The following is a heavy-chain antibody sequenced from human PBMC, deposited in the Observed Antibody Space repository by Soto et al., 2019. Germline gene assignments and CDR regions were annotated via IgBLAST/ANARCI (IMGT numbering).Heavy chain of an antibody. V-gene: IGHV3-7*01. Sequence: GGSLRLSCAASGFTFSTYWMTWVRQAPGKGLEWVANINQDGSETYSVDSVKGRFTISRDNAKNSLYLQMNSLRAEDTAVYYRARDVEKRNFYEFWSGSLDRGHGTLVTVS. J-gene: IGHJ4*01. D-gene: IGHD3-3*01. CDR2: INQDGSET. CDR3: ARDVEKRNFYEFWSGSLD. CDR1: GFTFSTYW.